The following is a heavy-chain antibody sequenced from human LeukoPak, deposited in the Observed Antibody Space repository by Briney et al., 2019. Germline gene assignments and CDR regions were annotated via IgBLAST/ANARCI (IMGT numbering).Heavy chain of an antibody. Sequence: GGSLRLSCAASGFTFSSYEMNLVRQAPGKGLGWVSFISSSGNTIYYADSVKGRFIISRDNAKNSLYLQMNSLRTEDTAVYYCARERPGEDTFDIWGQGTMVTVSS. V-gene: IGHV3-48*03. D-gene: IGHD7-27*01. CDR2: ISSSGNTI. J-gene: IGHJ3*02. CDR3: ARERPGEDTFDI. CDR1: GFTFSSYE.